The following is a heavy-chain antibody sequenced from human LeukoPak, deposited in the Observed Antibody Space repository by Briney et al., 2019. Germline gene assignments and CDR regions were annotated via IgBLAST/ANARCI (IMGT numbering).Heavy chain of an antibody. Sequence: SETLSLTCTVSGGSISSSSYYWGWIRQPPGKGLEWIGSIYYSGSTYYNPSLKSRVTISVDTSKNQFSLKLSSVTAADTAVYYGARQGYDILTGYYYFDYWGQGTLVTVSS. D-gene: IGHD3-9*01. V-gene: IGHV4-39*01. CDR2: IYYSGST. CDR1: GGSISSSSYY. CDR3: ARQGYDILTGYYYFDY. J-gene: IGHJ4*02.